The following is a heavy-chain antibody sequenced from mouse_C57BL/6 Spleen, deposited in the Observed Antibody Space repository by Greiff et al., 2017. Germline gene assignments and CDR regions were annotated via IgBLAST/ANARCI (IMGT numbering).Heavy chain of an antibody. CDR2: INPSNGGT. CDR1: GYTFTSYW. CDR3: ARSGIYYGYDGAMDY. V-gene: IGHV1-53*01. Sequence: QVQLQQPGTELVKPGASVKLSCKASGYTFTSYWMHWVKQRPGQGLEWIGNINPSNGGTNYNEKFKSKATLTVDKSSSTAYMQLSSLTSEDSAVYYCARSGIYYGYDGAMDYWGQGTSVAVSS. D-gene: IGHD2-2*01. J-gene: IGHJ4*01.